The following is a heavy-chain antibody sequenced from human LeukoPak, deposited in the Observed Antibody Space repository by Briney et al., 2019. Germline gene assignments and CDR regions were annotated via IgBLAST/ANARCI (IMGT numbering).Heavy chain of an antibody. V-gene: IGHV3-43*01. J-gene: IGHJ4*02. Sequence: GGSLRLSCAASGFTFDDYTMHWVRQAPGKGLEWVSLISWDGGGTYYAGSVKGRFTISRDDSKNSLYLQMSSLRTEDTALYYCAKDNSHNEYSSPDYWGQGTLVTVSS. CDR2: ISWDGGGT. D-gene: IGHD6-6*01. CDR1: GFTFDDYT. CDR3: AKDNSHNEYSSPDY.